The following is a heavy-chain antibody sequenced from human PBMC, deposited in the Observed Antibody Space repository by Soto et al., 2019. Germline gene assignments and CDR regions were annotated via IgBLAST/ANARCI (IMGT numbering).Heavy chain of an antibody. D-gene: IGHD2-2*01. CDR2: INAGNGNT. V-gene: IGHV1-3*01. CDR1: GYTFTSYA. J-gene: IGHJ5*02. Sequence: GASVKVSCKASGYTFTSYAMHWVRQAPGQRLEWMGWINAGNGNTKYSQKFQGRVTITRDTSASTAYMELSSLRSEDTAVYYCARASIVVVPAALRVGWFDPWGQGTLVPVSS. CDR3: ARASIVVVPAALRVGWFDP.